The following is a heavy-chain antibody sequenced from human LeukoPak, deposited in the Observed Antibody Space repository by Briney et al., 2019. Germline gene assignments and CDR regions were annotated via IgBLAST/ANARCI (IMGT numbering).Heavy chain of an antibody. J-gene: IGHJ4*02. V-gene: IGHV3-33*01. CDR2: IWYDGSNK. CDR1: GFTFSSYG. D-gene: IGHD6-13*01. Sequence: PGRSLRLSCAASGFTFSSYGMHWVRQAPGKGLEWVAVIWYDGSNKYYADSVKGRFTISRHNSKNTLYLQMNSLRAEDTAVYYCARDPTYGAAAGTFDYWGQGTLVTVSS. CDR3: ARDPTYGAAAGTFDY.